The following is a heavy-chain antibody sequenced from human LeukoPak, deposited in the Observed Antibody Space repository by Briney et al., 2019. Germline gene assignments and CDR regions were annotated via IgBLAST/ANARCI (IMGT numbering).Heavy chain of an antibody. D-gene: IGHD6-6*01. CDR3: ARLGYSSSSLYYFDY. V-gene: IGHV4-34*01. J-gene: IGHJ4*02. CDR1: GGSLSGNY. Sequence: SETLSLTCAVSGGSLSGNYWSWIRQPPGKGLEWIGEINHSGSTNYNPSLKSRVTISVDTSKNQFSLKLSSVTAADTAVYYCARLGYSSSSLYYFDYWGQGTLVTVSS. CDR2: INHSGST.